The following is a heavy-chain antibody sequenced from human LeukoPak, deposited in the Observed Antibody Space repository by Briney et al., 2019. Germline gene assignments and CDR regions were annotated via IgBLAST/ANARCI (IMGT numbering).Heavy chain of an antibody. J-gene: IGHJ4*02. CDR2: IYYSGST. Sequence: SETLSLTCTVSGGSISSYYWSWIRQPPGKGLEWIGYIYYSGSTNYNPSLKSRVPISVDTSKSQFSLKLSSVTAADTAVYYCARHSGVTYYFDYWGQGTLVTVSS. D-gene: IGHD2-21*02. CDR3: ARHSGVTYYFDY. CDR1: GGSISSYY. V-gene: IGHV4-59*08.